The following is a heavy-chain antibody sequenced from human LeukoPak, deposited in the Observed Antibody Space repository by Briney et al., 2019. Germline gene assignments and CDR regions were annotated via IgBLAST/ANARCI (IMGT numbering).Heavy chain of an antibody. CDR1: GFTFSAYA. CDR3: ARVRYDSGWYDY. D-gene: IGHD6-19*01. Sequence: PGGSLRLSCAASGFTFSAYAMTWVRQAAGKGLECVSHITTGGSSIFYAGSVKGRFTISRDNVKNSLYLQMNSLRAEDSAVYYCARVRYDSGWYDYWGQGALVTVSS. J-gene: IGHJ4*02. CDR2: ITTGGSSI. V-gene: IGHV3-48*04.